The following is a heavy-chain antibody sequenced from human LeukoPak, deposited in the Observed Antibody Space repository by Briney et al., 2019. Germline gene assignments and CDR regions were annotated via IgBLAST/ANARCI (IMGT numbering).Heavy chain of an antibody. J-gene: IGHJ3*02. CDR3: ARDLGAAAGTRSAFDI. D-gene: IGHD6-13*01. V-gene: IGHV1-2*02. CDR2: INPNSGGT. Sequence: VASVKVSCKASGYTFTGYYMHWVRQAPGQGLEWMGWINPNSGGTNYAQKFQGRVTMTRDTSISTAYMELSRLRSDDTAVYYCARDLGAAAGTRSAFDIWGQGTMVTVSS. CDR1: GYTFTGYY.